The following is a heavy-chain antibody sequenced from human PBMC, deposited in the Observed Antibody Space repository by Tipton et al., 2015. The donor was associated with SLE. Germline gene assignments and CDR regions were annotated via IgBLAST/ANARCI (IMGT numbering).Heavy chain of an antibody. Sequence: TLSLTCTVSGGSISSGSYYWSWIRQPAGKGLEWIGYIYTSGSTNYNPSLKSRVTISVDTSKNQFSLKLSSVTAADTAVYYCALAVKRYSYGPPFDYWGQGTLVTVSS. D-gene: IGHD5-18*01. V-gene: IGHV4-61*09. CDR3: ALAVKRYSYGPPFDY. J-gene: IGHJ4*02. CDR2: IYTSGST. CDR1: GGSISSGSYY.